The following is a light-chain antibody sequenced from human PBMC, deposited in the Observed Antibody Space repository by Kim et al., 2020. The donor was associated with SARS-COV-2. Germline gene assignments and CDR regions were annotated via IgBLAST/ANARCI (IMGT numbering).Light chain of an antibody. CDR2: TDN. V-gene: IGLV1-44*01. Sequence: QSVLTQSPSASGTPGQRVTISCSGSSSNIGSKTVNWFQQLPGTAPKLLIHTDNHRPSGVPDRFSGFKSGTSASLAISGLQSEDEADYYCAAWDDSLNGLYVFGTGTKVTVL. CDR3: AAWDDSLNGLYV. CDR1: SSNIGSKT. J-gene: IGLJ1*01.